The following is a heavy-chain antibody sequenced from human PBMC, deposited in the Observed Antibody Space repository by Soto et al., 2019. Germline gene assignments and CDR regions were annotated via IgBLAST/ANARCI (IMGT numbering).Heavy chain of an antibody. CDR1: GFSFSSYA. CDR2: IVTSAGTK. D-gene: IGHD2-2*01. V-gene: IGHV3-23*04. CDR3: VKDLCSTSCYRAFHI. J-gene: IGHJ3*02. Sequence: EVQLVESGGGLVQPGGSLRLSCEASGFSFSSYAMSWVRRPPGKGLEWVSTIVTSAGTKFYADSVKGRFSISRDNSKNIGYLQMNSLGVEDTAMYYCVKDLCSTSCYRAFHIWGQGTTVTVSS.